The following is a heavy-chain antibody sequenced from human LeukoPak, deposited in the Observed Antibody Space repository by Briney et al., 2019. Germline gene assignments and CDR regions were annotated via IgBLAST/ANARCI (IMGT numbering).Heavy chain of an antibody. CDR2: INPSGGST. CDR1: GYTFTSYY. CDR3: AQDISGGMYGIWFDP. V-gene: IGHV1-46*01. Sequence: ASVKVSCKASGYTFTSYYMHWVRQAPGQGLEWMGMINPSGGSTSYAQKFQGRVTMTRDTSTSTVYMELSSLRSEDTAVYYCAQDISGGMYGIWFDPWGQGTLVTVSS. J-gene: IGHJ5*02. D-gene: IGHD2-8*01.